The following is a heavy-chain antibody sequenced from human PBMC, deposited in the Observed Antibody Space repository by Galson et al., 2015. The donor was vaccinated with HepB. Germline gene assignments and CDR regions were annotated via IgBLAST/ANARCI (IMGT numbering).Heavy chain of an antibody. J-gene: IGHJ4*02. CDR3: ARDSLPYCSSTSCYFEQIKPHDY. D-gene: IGHD2-2*01. Sequence: SVKVSCKASGYTFTSYGISWVRQAPGQGLEWMGWISAYNGNTNYAQKLQGRVTMTTDTSTSTAYMELRSLRSDDTAVYYCARDSLPYCSSTSCYFEQIKPHDYWGQGTLVTVSS. V-gene: IGHV1-18*01. CDR2: ISAYNGNT. CDR1: GYTFTSYG.